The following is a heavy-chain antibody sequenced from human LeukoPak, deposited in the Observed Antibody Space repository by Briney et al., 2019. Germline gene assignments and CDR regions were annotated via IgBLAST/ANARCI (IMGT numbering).Heavy chain of an antibody. Sequence: PGGSLRLSCAASGFTVSSYDMHWVRHATGKGLEWVSAIGTAGDTYYPGSVKGRFTISRENAKNSLYLQMNSQRAGDTVVYYCARGRGRGVRGGVAFDIWGQGTMVTVSS. CDR3: ARGRGRGVRGGVAFDI. D-gene: IGHD3-16*01. V-gene: IGHV3-13*01. CDR2: IGTAGDT. J-gene: IGHJ3*02. CDR1: GFTVSSYD.